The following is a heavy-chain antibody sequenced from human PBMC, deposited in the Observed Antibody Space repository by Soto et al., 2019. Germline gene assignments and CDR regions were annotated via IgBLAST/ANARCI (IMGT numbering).Heavy chain of an antibody. V-gene: IGHV3-74*01. CDR2: INSDGSST. CDR3: ARDQPGYSYGYGLGY. CDR1: GFTFSTYW. J-gene: IGHJ4*02. D-gene: IGHD5-18*01. Sequence: GGALRLSCAASGFTFSTYWMHWVRQAPGKGLVWVSHINSDGSSTTYADSVKGRFTISRDNAKNSLYLQMNSLRAEDTAVYYCARDQPGYSYGYGLGYWGQGTLVTVS.